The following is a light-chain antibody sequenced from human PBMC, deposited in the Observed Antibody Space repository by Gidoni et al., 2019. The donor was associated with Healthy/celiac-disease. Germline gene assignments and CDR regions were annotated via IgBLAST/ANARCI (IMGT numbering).Light chain of an antibody. CDR1: QSVSSS. CDR3: QQRSNWPGT. CDR2: DAS. J-gene: IGKJ2*01. V-gene: IGKV3-11*01. Sequence: EIVLRQSPATLSLSPGARATLSSRASQSVSSSLAWYQQKPGQAPRLLIYDASNRATGIPARFSGSGSGTDFTLTISSLEPEDFAVYYCQQRSNWPGTFGQGTKLEIK.